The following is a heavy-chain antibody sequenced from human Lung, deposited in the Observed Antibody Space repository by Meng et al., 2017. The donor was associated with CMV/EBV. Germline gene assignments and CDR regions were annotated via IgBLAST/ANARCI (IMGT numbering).Heavy chain of an antibody. D-gene: IGHD3-3*01. CDR3: ARERCWSGYNYYSNGMDV. Sequence: GGSLRLXCAASGFSVDDYGMSWVRQAPGKGLEWVAGISWTGGSIGYVDSVKGRFTISRDNAKNSLYLQMNSLRDEDTALYYCARERCWSGYNYYSNGMDVXGQGXTVTVSS. J-gene: IGHJ6*02. CDR1: GFSVDDYG. CDR2: ISWTGGSI. V-gene: IGHV3-20*04.